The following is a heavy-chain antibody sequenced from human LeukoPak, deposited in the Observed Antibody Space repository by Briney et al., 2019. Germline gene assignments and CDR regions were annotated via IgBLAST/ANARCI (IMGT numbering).Heavy chain of an antibody. CDR3: ARVLWTHFPYYFDY. CDR2: INPNSGGT. CDR1: GYTFTGYY. J-gene: IGHJ4*02. D-gene: IGHD3/OR15-3a*01. V-gene: IGHV1-2*02. Sequence: GASVKVSCKASGYTFTGYYMHWVRQAPGQGLEWMGWINPNSGGTNYAQKFQGRVTMTRDTSISTAYMELSRLRSDDTAVYHCARVLWTHFPYYFDYWGQGTLVTVSS.